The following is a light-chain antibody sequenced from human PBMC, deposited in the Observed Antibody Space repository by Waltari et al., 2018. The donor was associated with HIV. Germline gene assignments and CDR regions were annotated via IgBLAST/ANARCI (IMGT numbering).Light chain of an antibody. J-gene: IGKJ2*01. CDR1: QSVSSSY. V-gene: IGKV3-20*01. CDR3: QQYGSPLST. Sequence: EIVLTQSPGTLSLSPGERATLSCRASQSVSSSYLAWYQQKPGQAPRLLIYGASSRATGIPDRFSGSGSGTDFTLTISRLEPEDFAVYYCQQYGSPLSTFGQGTKLEIK. CDR2: GAS.